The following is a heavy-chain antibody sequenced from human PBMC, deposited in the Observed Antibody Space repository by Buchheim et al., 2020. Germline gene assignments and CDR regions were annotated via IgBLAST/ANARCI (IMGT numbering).Heavy chain of an antibody. D-gene: IGHD6-6*01. J-gene: IGHJ4*02. CDR1: GYTFTSYQ. Sequence: QVQLVQSGAEVKKPGASVKVSCKASGYTFTSYQISWVRQATGQGLEWMGWVNPNSGNTGYAQKFQGRVTMTGHTSISTVYMELSSLTSEDTALYSCVRGSEYSSYLTQDYWGQGTL. CDR3: VRGSEYSSYLTQDY. CDR2: VNPNSGNT. V-gene: IGHV1-8*01.